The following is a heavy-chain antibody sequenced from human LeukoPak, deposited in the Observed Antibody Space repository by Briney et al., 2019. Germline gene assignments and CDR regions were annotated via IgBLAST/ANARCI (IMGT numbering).Heavy chain of an antibody. D-gene: IGHD6-19*01. CDR2: IYYSGST. J-gene: IGHJ6*03. CDR1: GYSINSGYY. V-gene: IGHV4-38-2*02. Sequence: SETLSLTCTVSGYSINSGYYWGWIRQPPGKGLEWIGSIYYSGSTYYNPSLKSRVTISVDTSKNQFSLKLSSVTAADTAVYYCARPSRIAVAGTYYYYMDVWGKGTTVTVSS. CDR3: ARPSRIAVAGTYYYYMDV.